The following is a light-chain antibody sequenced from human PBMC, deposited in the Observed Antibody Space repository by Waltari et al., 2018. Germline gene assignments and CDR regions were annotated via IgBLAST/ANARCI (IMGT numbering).Light chain of an antibody. V-gene: IGLV1-40*01. CDR3: QSYHNSLNSV. J-gene: IGLJ2*01. Sequence: WYHLLPGTAPKVIRWFNANPPSVLPSRFSIAKSGTSASLAISGLQAKDKADYYCQSYHNSLNSVFGGGTKLTVI. CDR2: FNA.